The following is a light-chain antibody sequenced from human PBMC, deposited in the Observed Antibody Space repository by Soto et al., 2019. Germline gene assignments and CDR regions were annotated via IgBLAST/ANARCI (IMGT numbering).Light chain of an antibody. CDR2: DVS. Sequence: QAVVTQPRSVSGSPGQSVTISCTGTSSDVGGYNYVSWYQEHPGRAPKLMIYDVSIRPSGVPDRFSGSKSGNTASLTISGLLAEDEADYYCCSYAGTYSSFVFGSGTKLTVL. CDR3: CSYAGTYSSFV. V-gene: IGLV2-11*01. J-gene: IGLJ1*01. CDR1: SSDVGGYNY.